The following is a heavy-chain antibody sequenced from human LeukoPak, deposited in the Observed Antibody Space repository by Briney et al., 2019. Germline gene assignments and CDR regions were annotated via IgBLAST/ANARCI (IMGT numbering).Heavy chain of an antibody. CDR3: ARESGHSSSWDFSFDY. V-gene: IGHV3-11*01. J-gene: IGHJ4*02. D-gene: IGHD6-13*01. Sequence: LTCSVSGGSISSYYWSWIRQGPGKGLEWVTYISSSGTSIYYADSVKGRFTISRDNAKNSLYLQMNSLRAEDTAVYYCARESGHSSSWDFSFDYWGQGTLVTVSS. CDR1: GGSISSYY. CDR2: ISSSGTSI.